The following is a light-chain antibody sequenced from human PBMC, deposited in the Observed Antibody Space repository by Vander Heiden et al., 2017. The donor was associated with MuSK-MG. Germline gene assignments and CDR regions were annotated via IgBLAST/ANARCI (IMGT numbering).Light chain of an antibody. V-gene: IGLV2-14*03. J-gene: IGLJ2*01. CDR2: DVH. CDR1: DSDLGALEH. CDR3: ASYSFDTTLV. Sequence: QPALTQPAAVTGSPGQSLTCPCTGTDSDLGALEHVPWYQQHPGRAPKLLIFDVHSRPSGVSDRFSGSKSVNTASLTISGLQPDDEAIYYCASYSFDTTLVFGGGTEVAVL.